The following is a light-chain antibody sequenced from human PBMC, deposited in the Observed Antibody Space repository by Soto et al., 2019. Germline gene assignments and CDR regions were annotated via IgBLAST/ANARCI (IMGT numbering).Light chain of an antibody. CDR1: SGHSSYA. Sequence: QPVLTQSPSASASLGASVKLTCTLSSGHSSYAIAWHQQQPEKGPRYFMKLNSAGSHSKGDGIPDRFSGSSAGAERYLTISSLQSEDEADYYCQTWGTGIQVFGTGTKVTVL. CDR3: QTWGTGIQV. J-gene: IGLJ1*01. CDR2: LNSAGSH. V-gene: IGLV4-69*01.